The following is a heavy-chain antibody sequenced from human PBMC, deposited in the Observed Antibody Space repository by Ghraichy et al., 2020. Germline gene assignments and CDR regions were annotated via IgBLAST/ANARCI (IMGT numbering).Heavy chain of an antibody. J-gene: IGHJ4*02. CDR3: AKDHTTMVRGLWNYFDY. CDR2: ISCSGGST. CDR1: GFTFSSYA. V-gene: IGHV3-23*01. Sequence: GGSLRLSCAASGFTFSSYAMSWVRQAPGKGLEWVSAISCSGGSTYYADSVKGRFTISRDNSKNTLYLQMNSLRAEDTAVYYCAKDHTTMVRGLWNYFDYWGQGALVTVSS. D-gene: IGHD3-10*01.